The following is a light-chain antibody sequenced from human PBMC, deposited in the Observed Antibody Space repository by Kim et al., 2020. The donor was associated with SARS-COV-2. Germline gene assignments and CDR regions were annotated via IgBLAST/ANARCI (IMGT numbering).Light chain of an antibody. V-gene: IGLV1-44*01. Sequence: QSVLTQPPSASVAPGQRVTISCSGSNSNIGSNSVSWYQQLPGRAPKILIYSNNQRPSGVPDRFSGSKSGTSASLAISGLQSEDEADYYCAAWDDSLNGPVFGGGTQLTVL. CDR2: SNN. CDR1: NSNIGSNS. CDR3: AAWDDSLNGPV. J-gene: IGLJ3*02.